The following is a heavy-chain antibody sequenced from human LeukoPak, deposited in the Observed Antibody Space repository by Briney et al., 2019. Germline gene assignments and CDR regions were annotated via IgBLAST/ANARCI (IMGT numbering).Heavy chain of an antibody. J-gene: IGHJ4*02. V-gene: IGHV3-15*01. D-gene: IGHD6-19*01. CDR2: IKSKTDGGTT. Sequence: PGGSLRLSCAASGFTFSNAWMSWVRQAPGEGREWVGRIKSKTDGGTTDYAAPVKGKFTISRDDSKNTLYLQMNSLKTEDTAVYYCTTSSGWYILEDYWGQGTLVTVSS. CDR1: GFTFSNAW. CDR3: TTSSGWYILEDY.